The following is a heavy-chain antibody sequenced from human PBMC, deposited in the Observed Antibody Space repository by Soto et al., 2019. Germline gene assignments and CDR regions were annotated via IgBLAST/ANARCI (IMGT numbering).Heavy chain of an antibody. Sequence: PSETLSLTCTVSGGSISSSSYYWGWIRQPPGKGLEWIGSIYYSGSTYYNPSLKSRVTISVDTSKNQFSLKLSSVTAADTAVYYCARRSSGSSPAIDYWGQGALVTVSS. V-gene: IGHV4-39*01. CDR1: GGSISSSSYY. CDR2: IYYSGST. D-gene: IGHD1-26*01. CDR3: ARRSSGSSPAIDY. J-gene: IGHJ4*02.